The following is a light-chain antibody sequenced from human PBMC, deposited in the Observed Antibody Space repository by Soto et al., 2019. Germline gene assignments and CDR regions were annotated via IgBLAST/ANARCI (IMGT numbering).Light chain of an antibody. CDR1: QSVSSN. V-gene: IGKV3-15*01. Sequence: EIVMTQSPATLSVSPGERATLSCRASQSVSSNLAWYQQKPGQAPRLLIHGASTRATVIPARFSGSGSGTEFTLTISSLQSEDFAVYYCQQYNNWPLTFGGGTKVEIK. CDR2: GAS. CDR3: QQYNNWPLT. J-gene: IGKJ4*01.